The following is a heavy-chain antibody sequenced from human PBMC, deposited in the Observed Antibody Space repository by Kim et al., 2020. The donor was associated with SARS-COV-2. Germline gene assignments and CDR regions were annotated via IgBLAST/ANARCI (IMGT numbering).Heavy chain of an antibody. J-gene: IGHJ3*02. Sequence: SETLSLTCTVSGGSISSGDYYWSWIRQPPVKGLEWIGYIYYSGSTYYNPSLKSRVTISVDTSKNQFSLKLSSVTAADTAVYYCARLWFGAGYDAFDIWGQGTMVTVSS. CDR2: IYYSGST. CDR3: ARLWFGAGYDAFDI. D-gene: IGHD3-10*01. CDR1: GGSISSGDYY. V-gene: IGHV4-30-4*01.